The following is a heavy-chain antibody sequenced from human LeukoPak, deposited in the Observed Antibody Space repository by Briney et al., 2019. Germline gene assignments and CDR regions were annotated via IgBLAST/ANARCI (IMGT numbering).Heavy chain of an antibody. J-gene: IGHJ5*02. CDR1: GYSISSDYY. V-gene: IGHV4-38-2*01. CDR2: IYHSGST. D-gene: IGHD5-24*01. CDR3: ARGRRWLQA. Sequence: SETLSLTCAVSGYSISSDYYWGWIRQPPGKGLEWVGTIYHSGSTYYNPSLNSRVTISVDTSKNQFSLKLSSVTAADTAVYYCARGRRWLQAWGQGTLVTVSS.